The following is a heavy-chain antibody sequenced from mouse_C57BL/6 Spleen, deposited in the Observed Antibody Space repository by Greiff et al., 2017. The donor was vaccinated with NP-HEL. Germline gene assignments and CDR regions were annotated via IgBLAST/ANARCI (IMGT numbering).Heavy chain of an antibody. D-gene: IGHD1-1*01. CDR3: ATYYYGSSGYFDV. CDR1: GISITTGNYR. Sequence: VQLQQSGPGLVKPSQSVFLTCTVTGISITTGNYRWSWIRQFPGNKLEWIGYIYYSGTITYNPSLTSRTTITRDTPKNQFFLEMNSLTAEDTATYYCATYYYGSSGYFDVWGTGTTVTVSS. J-gene: IGHJ1*03. CDR2: IYYSGTI. V-gene: IGHV3-5*01.